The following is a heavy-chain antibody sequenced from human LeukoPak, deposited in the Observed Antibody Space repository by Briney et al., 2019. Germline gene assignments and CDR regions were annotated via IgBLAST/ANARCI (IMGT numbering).Heavy chain of an antibody. CDR2: IYYSGSA. J-gene: IGHJ4*02. CDR1: GGSISDYS. D-gene: IGHD6-25*01. Sequence: SETLSLTCTVSGGSISDYSWSWIRQPPGKGLEWIGNIYYSGSANHNPSLKSRVTISRDTSKNQFSLKLTSVTTADTAVYYCARAGGVKTAALDLDYWGQGTLVTVSS. CDR3: ARAGGVKTAALDLDY. V-gene: IGHV4-59*01.